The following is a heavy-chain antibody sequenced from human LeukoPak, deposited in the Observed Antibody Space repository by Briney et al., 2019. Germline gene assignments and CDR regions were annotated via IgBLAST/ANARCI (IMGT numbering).Heavy chain of an antibody. V-gene: IGHV1-3*01. CDR1: GGTFSSYA. D-gene: IGHD6-13*01. J-gene: IGHJ4*02. Sequence: ASVKVSCKASGGTFSSYAISWVRQAPGQRLEWMGWINAGNGNTKYSQKFQGRVTITRDTSASTAYMELSSLRSEDTAVYYCARVAAAGHYDYWGQGTLVTVSS. CDR2: INAGNGNT. CDR3: ARVAAAGHYDY.